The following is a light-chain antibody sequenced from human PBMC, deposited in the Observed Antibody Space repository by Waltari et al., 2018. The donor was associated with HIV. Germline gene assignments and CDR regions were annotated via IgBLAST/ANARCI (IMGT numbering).Light chain of an antibody. CDR3: QQRSDSPPST. Sequence: EIVLTQSPATLSLSPAETATLSCRASQSVGSYLAWYQQKPGRAPRLLIYDAINRATGIPARFSGSGSGTDFTLTISSLEPEDFAVYYCQQRSDSPPSTFGGGTKVEI. J-gene: IGKJ4*01. CDR1: QSVGSY. CDR2: DAI. V-gene: IGKV3-11*01.